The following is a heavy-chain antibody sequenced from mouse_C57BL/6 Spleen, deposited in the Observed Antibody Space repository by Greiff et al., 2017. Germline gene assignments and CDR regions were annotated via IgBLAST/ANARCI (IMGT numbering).Heavy chain of an antibody. D-gene: IGHD2-1*01. CDR1: GYSFTGYY. Sequence: VQLQQSGPELVKPGASVKISCKASGYSFTGYYMNWVKQSPEKSLEWIGEINPSTGGTTYNQKFKAKATLTVDKSSSTAYMQLKSLTSEDSAVYYCARGYGNYWGQGTTLTVSS. V-gene: IGHV1-42*01. CDR3: ARGYGNY. CDR2: INPSTGGT. J-gene: IGHJ2*01.